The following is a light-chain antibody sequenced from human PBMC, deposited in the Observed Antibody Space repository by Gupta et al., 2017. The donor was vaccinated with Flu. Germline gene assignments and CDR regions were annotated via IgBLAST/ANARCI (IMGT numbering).Light chain of an antibody. Sequence: QSALPHPAPVPGPPGQSITISCTGTSSDVGSYNLVSWYQQHPGKAPKLMIYEGSKRPSGVSNRFSGSKSGNTASLTISGLQAEDEADYYCCSYAGSSTYVFGTGTKVTVL. J-gene: IGLJ1*01. CDR3: CSYAGSSTYV. CDR2: EGS. CDR1: SSDVGSYNL. V-gene: IGLV2-23*01.